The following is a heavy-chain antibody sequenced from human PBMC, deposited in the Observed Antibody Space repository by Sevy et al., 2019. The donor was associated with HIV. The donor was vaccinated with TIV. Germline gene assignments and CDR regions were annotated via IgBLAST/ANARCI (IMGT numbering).Heavy chain of an antibody. Sequence: SETLSLTCTVSGGSISSGGYYWSWIRQHPGKGLEWIGYIYYSGSTYYNPSLKSRVTISVDTSKNQFSLKLSSLTAADTAVYYCARVFEEGSGSYDYWGQGTLVTVSS. CDR2: IYYSGST. D-gene: IGHD3-10*01. J-gene: IGHJ4*02. CDR3: ARVFEEGSGSYDY. V-gene: IGHV4-31*03. CDR1: GGSISSGGYY.